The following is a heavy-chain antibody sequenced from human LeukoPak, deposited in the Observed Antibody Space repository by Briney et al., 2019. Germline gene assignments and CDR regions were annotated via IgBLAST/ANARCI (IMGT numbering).Heavy chain of an antibody. J-gene: IGHJ4*02. V-gene: IGHV1-69*04. Sequence: ASVKVSCRASGGTFSSYAISWVRQAPGQGLEWMGRIIPILGIANYAQKFQGRVTITADKSTSTAYMELSSLRSEDTAVYYCARDLGEDTFDYWGQGTLVTVSS. CDR1: GGTFSSYA. CDR3: ARDLGEDTFDY. CDR2: IIPILGIA.